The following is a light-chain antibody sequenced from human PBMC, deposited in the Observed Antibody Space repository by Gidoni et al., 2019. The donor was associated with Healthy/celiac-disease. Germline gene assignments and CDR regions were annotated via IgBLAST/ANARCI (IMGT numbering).Light chain of an antibody. V-gene: IGKV1-39*01. CDR1: QSISSY. CDR2: AAS. J-gene: IGKJ1*01. Sequence: DIQMTQSPSSLSASVGDRVTITCRASQSISSYLNWYQQKPGKAPKLLIYAASSLQSGVPSRFSGSGSGTDFTLNISSLQNEDFATYYCKQSYSTPWTFGQGTKVEIK. CDR3: KQSYSTPWT.